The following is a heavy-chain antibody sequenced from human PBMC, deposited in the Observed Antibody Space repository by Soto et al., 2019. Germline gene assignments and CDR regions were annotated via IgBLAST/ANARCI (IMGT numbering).Heavy chain of an antibody. J-gene: IGHJ4*02. D-gene: IGHD3-22*01. CDR3: AKDGVWGDYYDSSGYPHGFDY. Sequence: EVQLLESGGGLVQPGGSLRLSCAASGFTFSSYAMSWVRQAPGKGLEWVSAISGSGGSTYYADSVKGRFTISRDNSKNTLYLQMTSLRAEDTAVYYCAKDGVWGDYYDSSGYPHGFDYWGQGTLVTVSS. CDR1: GFTFSSYA. CDR2: ISGSGGST. V-gene: IGHV3-23*01.